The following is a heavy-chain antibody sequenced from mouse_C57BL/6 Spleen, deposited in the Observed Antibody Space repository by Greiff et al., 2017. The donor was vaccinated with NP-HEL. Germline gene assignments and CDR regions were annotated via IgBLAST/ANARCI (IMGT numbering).Heavy chain of an antibody. CDR3: AKGGQRDYFDY. CDR2: IYPGDGDT. J-gene: IGHJ2*01. D-gene: IGHD1-1*02. CDR1: GYAFSSSW. V-gene: IGHV1-82*01. Sequence: VQLQQSGPELVKPGASVKISCKASGYAFSSSWMNWVKQRPGKGLEWIGRIYPGDGDTNYNGKFKGKATLTADKSSSTAYMQLSSLTSADSAVYFCAKGGQRDYFDYWGQGTTLTVSS.